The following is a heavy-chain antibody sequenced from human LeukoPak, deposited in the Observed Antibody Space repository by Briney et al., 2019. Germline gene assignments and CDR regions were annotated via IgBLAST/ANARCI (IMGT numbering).Heavy chain of an antibody. CDR3: ARALYAFGESYFDY. D-gene: IGHD3-10*01. V-gene: IGHV3-53*01. CDR2: IYSGGST. Sequence: GGSLRLSCPASGFTVSSNYMSWVRQAPGKGLEWVSVIYSGGSTYYADSVKGRFTISRDNSKNTLYLQMNSLRAEDTAMYYCARALYAFGESYFDYWGQGTLVTVSS. CDR1: GFTVSSNY. J-gene: IGHJ4*02.